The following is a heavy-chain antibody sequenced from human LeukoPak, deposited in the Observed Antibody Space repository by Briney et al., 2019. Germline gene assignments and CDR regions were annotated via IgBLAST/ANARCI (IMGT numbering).Heavy chain of an antibody. CDR1: GGSISSGDYY. J-gene: IGHJ5*02. Sequence: SQTLSLTCTVSGGSISSGDYYWSWIRQPPGKGLEWIGYIYYSGSTYYNPSLKSRVTISVDTSKNQFSLKLSSVTAADTAVYYCARGILGYCSSTSCNNWFDPWGQGTLVTVSS. V-gene: IGHV4-30-4*01. CDR2: IYYSGST. CDR3: ARGILGYCSSTSCNNWFDP. D-gene: IGHD2-2*01.